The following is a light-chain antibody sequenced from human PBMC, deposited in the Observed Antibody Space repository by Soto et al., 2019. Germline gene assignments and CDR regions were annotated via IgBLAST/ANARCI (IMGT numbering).Light chain of an antibody. CDR1: QSVSSSY. J-gene: IGKJ1*01. CDR2: GAS. V-gene: IGKV3-20*01. CDR3: QQYDNSPWT. Sequence: EIVLTQSPGTLSLSPGEGATLSCRASQSVSSSYLAWYQQKPGQAPRLIIYGASSRATGIPDRFSGGGSGTDFTLTISRLEPEDFAVYYGQQYDNSPWTFGQGTKVEIK.